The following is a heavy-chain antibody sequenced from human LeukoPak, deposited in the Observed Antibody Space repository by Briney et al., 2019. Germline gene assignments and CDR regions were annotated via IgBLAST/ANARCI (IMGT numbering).Heavy chain of an antibody. CDR2: INHSGST. V-gene: IGHV4-34*01. CDR3: ARAILVVVPAAIPGYYGMDV. CDR1: GGSFSGYY. D-gene: IGHD2-2*02. J-gene: IGHJ6*02. Sequence: SETLSLTCAVYGGSFSGYYWSWIRQPPGKGLEWIGEINHSGSTNYNPSLKSRVTISVDTSKNQFSLKLSSVTAADTAVYYCARAILVVVPAAIPGYYGMDVWGQGTTVTVSS.